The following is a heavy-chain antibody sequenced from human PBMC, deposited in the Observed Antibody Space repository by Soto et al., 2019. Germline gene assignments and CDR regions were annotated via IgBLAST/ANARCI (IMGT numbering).Heavy chain of an antibody. Sequence: GGSQRLSCAASGFTFSLYAMSWVRQAPGKGLEWVSAISGSGGSTYYADSVKGRFTISRDNSKNTLYLEMNSLRAEDTAVYYCAKDDYCSGGRCYPSSEYNFDYWGQGTLVTVSS. J-gene: IGHJ4*02. CDR2: ISGSGGST. V-gene: IGHV3-23*01. CDR1: GFTFSLYA. CDR3: AKDDYCSGGRCYPSSEYNFDY. D-gene: IGHD2-15*01.